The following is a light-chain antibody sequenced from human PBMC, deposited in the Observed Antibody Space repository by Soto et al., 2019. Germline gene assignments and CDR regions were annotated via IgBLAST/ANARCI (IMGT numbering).Light chain of an antibody. Sequence: SYELTQPPSVSVAPGQTARITCGGNNIGNKSVHWYQQKPGQAPVLVVYDDSDRPSGIPERFSGSNSGNTATLTISRVEAGDEADYYCQVWDSSSDPLYVFGTGTKLTVL. V-gene: IGLV3-21*02. CDR3: QVWDSSSDPLYV. CDR1: NIGNKS. J-gene: IGLJ1*01. CDR2: DDS.